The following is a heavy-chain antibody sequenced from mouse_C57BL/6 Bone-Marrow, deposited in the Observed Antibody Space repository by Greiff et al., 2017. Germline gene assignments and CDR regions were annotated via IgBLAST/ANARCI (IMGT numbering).Heavy chain of an antibody. CDR3: ARWGTTGLDY. CDR1: GYTFTSYT. V-gene: IGHV1-4*01. CDR2: INPSSGYT. Sequence: QVQLQQSGAELARPGASVMMSCKASGYTFTSYTMHWVKQRPGQGLEWIGYINPSSGYTKYNQKFKDKATLTADKSSSTAYMQLSSLTSEDSAVYYCARWGTTGLDYWGQGTTLTVSS. D-gene: IGHD1-1*01. J-gene: IGHJ2*01.